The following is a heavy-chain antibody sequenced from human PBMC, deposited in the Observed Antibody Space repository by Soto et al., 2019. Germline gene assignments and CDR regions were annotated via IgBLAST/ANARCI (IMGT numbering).Heavy chain of an antibody. J-gene: IGHJ4*02. CDR3: ARVSQLLYGDPPGY. CDR2: VNHSGYI. Sequence: SETLSLTCAVYGGSFSDYYWSWIRQPPRKGLEWIREVNHSGYINYNPSLRSRLTMSVDTSKNQFSLRLNSVTAADTAVYYCARVSQLLYGDPPGYWGQGTLVTVSS. V-gene: IGHV4-34*01. D-gene: IGHD2-2*02. CDR1: GGSFSDYY.